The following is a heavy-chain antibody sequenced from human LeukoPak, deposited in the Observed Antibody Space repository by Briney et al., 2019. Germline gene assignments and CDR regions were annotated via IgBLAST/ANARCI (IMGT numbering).Heavy chain of an antibody. CDR3: ARGDGDYDWYFDL. CDR2: IIPIFGTA. CDR1: GGTFSSYA. J-gene: IGHJ2*01. D-gene: IGHD4-17*01. Sequence: SVKVSCKASGGTFSSYAISWVRQAPGQGLEWMGGIIPIFGTANYAQKLQGRVTTTADESTSTAYMELSSLRSEDTAVYYCARGDGDYDWYFDLWGRGTLVTVSS. V-gene: IGHV1-69*13.